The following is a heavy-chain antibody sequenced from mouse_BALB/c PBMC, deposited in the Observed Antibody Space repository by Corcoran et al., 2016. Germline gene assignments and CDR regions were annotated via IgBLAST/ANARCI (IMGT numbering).Heavy chain of an antibody. CDR1: GYTFTDYY. V-gene: IGHV1-19*01. CDR3: YSGGKEAMDY. J-gene: IGHJ4*01. Sequence: EVQLQQSGPEVVKPGASVKMSCKASGYTFTDYYMDWVKQSHGKSLEWIGRVNPNNGGTSYNQKFKGKATLTVDKSSSTAYMELNSLTSEDSAVYYYYSGGKEAMDYWGQGTTLTVSS. CDR2: VNPNNGGT. D-gene: IGHD1-1*01.